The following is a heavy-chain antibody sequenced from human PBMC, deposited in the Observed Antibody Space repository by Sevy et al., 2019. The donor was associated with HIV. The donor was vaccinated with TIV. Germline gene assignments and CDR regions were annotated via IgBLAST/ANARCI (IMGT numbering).Heavy chain of an antibody. J-gene: IGHJ4*02. CDR1: GFTFSGDG. CDR3: ARNVWGTFRYNDC. Sequence: GGYLRLSCSVSGFTFSGDGMDWVRQAPGKGLEWISYISGDARTIYYADSVKGRFTVSRDNAKNSLFLQMNSLRDEDTAVYYCARNVWGTFRYNDCWGQGTLVTVSS. D-gene: IGHD3-16*02. CDR2: ISGDARTI. V-gene: IGHV3-48*02.